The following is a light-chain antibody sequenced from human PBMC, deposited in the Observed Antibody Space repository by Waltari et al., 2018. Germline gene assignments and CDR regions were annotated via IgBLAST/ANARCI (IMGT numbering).Light chain of an antibody. CDR3: QKYVSLPAT. J-gene: IGKJ1*01. Sequence: VLTQSPGTLSLSPGERATLSCRASQSVGKYLALYQQTPGPAPRLLIYDTSTRATGIPDRFSGSGSGTDFSLTISRLEPEDFAVYYCQKYVSLPATFGQGTKVQAK. CDR1: QSVGKY. CDR2: DTS. V-gene: IGKV3-20*01.